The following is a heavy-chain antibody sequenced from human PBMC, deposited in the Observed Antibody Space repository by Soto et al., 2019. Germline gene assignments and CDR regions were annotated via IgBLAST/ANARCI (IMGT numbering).Heavy chain of an antibody. CDR1: GFTFSSYG. V-gene: IGHV3-33*01. CDR3: ARDRSYWYFDL. J-gene: IGHJ2*01. Sequence: QVQLVESGGGVVQPGRSLRLSCAASGFTFSSYGMHWVRQAPGKGLEWVAVIWYDGSNKYYADSVKGRFTISRDNSKNTLYLQMNSLRAEDTAVYYCARDRSYWYFDLWGRGTLVTVSS. CDR2: IWYDGSNK.